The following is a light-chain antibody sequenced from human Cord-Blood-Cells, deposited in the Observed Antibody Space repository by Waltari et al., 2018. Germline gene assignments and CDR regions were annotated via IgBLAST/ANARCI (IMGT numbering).Light chain of an antibody. CDR1: QSISSY. V-gene: IGKV1-39*01. CDR3: QQSYSTPPYS. CDR2: AAS. Sequence: DIQMPQSQSSLLASVGDRVTITCRASQSISSYLNWYLQKPGKATKLLIDAASSLQSGVPSRFSGSGSGTDFTLTISSLQPEDFATYYCQQSYSTPPYSFGQGTKLEI. J-gene: IGKJ2*03.